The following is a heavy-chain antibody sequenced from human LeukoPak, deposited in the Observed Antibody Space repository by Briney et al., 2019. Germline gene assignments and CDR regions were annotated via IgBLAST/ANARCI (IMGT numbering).Heavy chain of an antibody. Sequence: PSETLSLTCTVSGGSISSSSYYWGWIRQPPGKGLEWIGSIYYSGSTYYNPSLKSRVTISVDTSKNQFSLKLSSVTAADTAVYYCARHRGYSSNFDYWGQGTLVTVSS. CDR2: IYYSGST. V-gene: IGHV4-39*01. D-gene: IGHD5-12*01. CDR1: GGSISSSSYY. CDR3: ARHRGYSSNFDY. J-gene: IGHJ4*02.